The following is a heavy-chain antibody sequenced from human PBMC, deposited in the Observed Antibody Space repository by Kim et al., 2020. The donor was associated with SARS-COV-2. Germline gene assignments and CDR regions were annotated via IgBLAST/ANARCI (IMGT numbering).Heavy chain of an antibody. Sequence: GGSLRLSCAASGFTFSSYEMNWVRQAPGKGLEWVSYISSSGSTIYYADSVKGRFTISRDNAKNSLYLQMNSLRAEDTAVYYCARTGYYNHGPPNFDYWGQGTLVTVSS. CDR2: ISSSGSTI. J-gene: IGHJ4*02. CDR3: ARTGYYNHGPPNFDY. CDR1: GFTFSSYE. D-gene: IGHD3-9*01. V-gene: IGHV3-48*03.